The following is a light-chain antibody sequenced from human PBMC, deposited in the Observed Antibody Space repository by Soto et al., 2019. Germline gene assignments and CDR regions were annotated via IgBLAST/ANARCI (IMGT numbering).Light chain of an antibody. CDR1: SSNIGSNT. CDR3: AAWDDSLTSWV. CDR2: NNN. J-gene: IGLJ3*02. Sequence: QAVVTQPPSASGTPGQRVTISCSGSSSNIGSNTVNWYQQLPGTAPKLLIYNNNQRPSGVPDRFSGSKSATSASLAISGLQSEDEADYYCAAWDDSLTSWVFGGGTQLTVL. V-gene: IGLV1-44*01.